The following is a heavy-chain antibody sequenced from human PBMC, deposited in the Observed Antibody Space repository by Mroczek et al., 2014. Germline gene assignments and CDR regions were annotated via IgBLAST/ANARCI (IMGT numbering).Heavy chain of an antibody. CDR2: ISYDGSNI. V-gene: IGHV3-30*04. CDR3: ARDLGRGYDSYYYYGMDV. CDR1: GFTFRGYA. D-gene: IGHD5-12*01. Sequence: QVQLVQSGRGVVQPGRSLRLSCAASGFTFRGYAMHWVRQAPGKGLEWVAVISYDGSNIYYADSVKGRFTISRDNSENTLFLQMHSLRPDDTAVYYCARDLGRGYDSYYYYGMDVWGQGTHGH. J-gene: IGHJ6*02.